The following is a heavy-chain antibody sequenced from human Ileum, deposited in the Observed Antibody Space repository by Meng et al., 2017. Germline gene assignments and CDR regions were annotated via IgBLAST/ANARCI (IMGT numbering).Heavy chain of an antibody. D-gene: IGHD2-21*01. J-gene: IGHJ4*02. Sequence: QVQLQESGPGLVKPSGTLSLTCAVSGGSSRSGTWWSWVRQPPGKGLQWIGEFHPGSGATYNPSLKARVTISVDTSMQQFSLQLTSVTAADTAVYYCAKNGAYCLESWGQGTLVTVSS. V-gene: IGHV4-4*02. CDR3: AKNGAYCLES. CDR2: FHPGSGA. CDR1: GGSSRSGTW.